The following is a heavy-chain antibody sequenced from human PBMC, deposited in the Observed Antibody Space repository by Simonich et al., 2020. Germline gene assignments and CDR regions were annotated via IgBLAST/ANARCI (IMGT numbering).Heavy chain of an antibody. CDR2: ISYDGSNK. J-gene: IGHJ5*02. D-gene: IGHD7-27*01. CDR3: ARDRNWGWFDP. CDR1: GFTFSSYA. V-gene: IGHV3-30*04. Sequence: QVQLVDSGGGVVQPGRSLRLSCAASGFTFSSYAMHWVRQAPGKGQEGGAVISYDGSNKYYADSVKGLFTISRDNSKNTLYLQMNSLRAEDTAVYYCARDRNWGWFDPWGQGTLVTVSS.